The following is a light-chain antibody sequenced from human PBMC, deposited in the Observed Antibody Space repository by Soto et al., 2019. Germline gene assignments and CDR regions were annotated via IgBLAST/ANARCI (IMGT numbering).Light chain of an antibody. V-gene: IGKV1-27*01. CDR1: QGIGVY. CDR3: QKYNSAPLT. Sequence: DIQMSQSPSSLSASLGDRVTITCRASQGIGVYLAWFQQKPGKVPKLLIYAASTLQSGVPSRFSGSGSGTDFTVTITSLQPEDVATYYCQKYNSAPLTFGGGTKVEIK. CDR2: AAS. J-gene: IGKJ4*01.